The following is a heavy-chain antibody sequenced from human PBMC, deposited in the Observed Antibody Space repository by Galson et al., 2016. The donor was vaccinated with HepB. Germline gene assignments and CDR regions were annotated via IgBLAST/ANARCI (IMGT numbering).Heavy chain of an antibody. Sequence: SVKVSCKASGYTFTTYGFAWVRQAPGQGLEWMGWISAYNGRIHSAQHFQGRVTMTTDASTSTAYMELRSLRSDDTAIYYCARWDGGCGGYFYIYDYWGQGTLVTVSS. CDR2: ISAYNGRI. D-gene: IGHD2-21*01. CDR3: ARWDGGCGGYFYIYDY. CDR1: GYTFTTYG. J-gene: IGHJ4*02. V-gene: IGHV1-18*04.